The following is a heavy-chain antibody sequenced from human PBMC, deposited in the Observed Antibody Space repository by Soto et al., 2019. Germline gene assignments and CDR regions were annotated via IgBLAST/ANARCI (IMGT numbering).Heavy chain of an antibody. CDR3: ARLIGNSWFVR. D-gene: IGHD1-26*01. Sequence: QVQLQQSGPGLVKPSQTLSLTCAISVDSVSSNSVTWDWIRQSPSRGLEWLGRTYYRSKWYNDLALSVQSPITLNPDTSKNQFSLQLNSVTPEDTAVYYCARLIGNSWFVRWGQGTLVTVSS. J-gene: IGHJ4*02. V-gene: IGHV6-1*01. CDR2: TYYRSKWYN. CDR1: VDSVSSNSVT.